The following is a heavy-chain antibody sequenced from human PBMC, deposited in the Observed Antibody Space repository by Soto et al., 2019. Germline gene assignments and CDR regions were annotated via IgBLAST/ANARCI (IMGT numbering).Heavy chain of an antibody. Sequence: PGGSLRLSCAASGFSFSDYYMTWIRQAPGKGLEWVSYISSSGGTKYHADSVKGRFTISRDNAKNSLYLQMNSLRAEDTAVYYCARGYSSSWTYNWFDPWGQGTLVTVSS. CDR1: GFSFSDYY. CDR3: ARGYSSSWTYNWFDP. CDR2: ISSSGGTK. J-gene: IGHJ5*02. D-gene: IGHD6-13*01. V-gene: IGHV3-11*01.